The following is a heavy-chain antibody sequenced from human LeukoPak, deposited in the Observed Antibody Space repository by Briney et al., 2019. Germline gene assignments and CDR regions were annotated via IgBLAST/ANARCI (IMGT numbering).Heavy chain of an antibody. J-gene: IGHJ4*02. CDR2: IKEDGRQM. V-gene: IGHV3-7*05. CDR3: AKANGDYFDY. Sequence: GGSLRLSCAASGFTFSSFWMSWVRQAPGTGLEWVANIKEDGRQMYYVDSVKGRFTISRDNAKNSLSLQMNSLRAEDTAVYYCAKANGDYFDYWGQGTLVTVSS. D-gene: IGHD4-17*01. CDR1: GFTFSSFW.